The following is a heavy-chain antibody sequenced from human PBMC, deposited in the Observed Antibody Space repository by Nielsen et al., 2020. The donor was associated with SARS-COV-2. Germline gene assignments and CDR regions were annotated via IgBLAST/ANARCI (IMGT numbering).Heavy chain of an antibody. CDR1: GFTVSSNY. J-gene: IGHJ4*02. CDR3: AREYGEYYFDY. Sequence: GESLKISCAASGFTVSSNYMSWVRQAPGKGLEWVSVIYSGGSTYYADSVKGRFTISRDNSKNTLYLQMNSLRAEDTAVYYCAREYGEYYFDYWGQGTVVTVSS. D-gene: IGHD4-17*01. V-gene: IGHV3-53*01. CDR2: IYSGGST.